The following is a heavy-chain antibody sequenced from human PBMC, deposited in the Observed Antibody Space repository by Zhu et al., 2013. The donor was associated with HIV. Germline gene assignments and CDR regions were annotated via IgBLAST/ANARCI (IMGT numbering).Heavy chain of an antibody. J-gene: IGHJ3*02. V-gene: IGHV1-69*01. CDR2: IIPIFGTA. CDR3: ARGPTYYYDSSGYYENAFDI. Sequence: QVQLVQSGAEVKKPGSSVKVSCKASGGTFSSYAISWVRQAPGQGLEWMGGIIPIFGTANYAQKFQGRVTITADESTSTAYMELSSLRSEDTAVYYCARGPTYYYDSSGYYENAFDIWGQGTMVTVSS. D-gene: IGHD3-22*01. CDR1: GGTFSSYA.